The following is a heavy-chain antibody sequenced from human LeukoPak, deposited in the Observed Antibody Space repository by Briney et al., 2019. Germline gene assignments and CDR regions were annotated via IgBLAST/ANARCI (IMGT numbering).Heavy chain of an antibody. Sequence: GGSLRLSCEGTGLSSSKYWMHWVRQAPGKGLVWVARIHSDGITTHHADFVKGRFTVTRDHAKTTMYLQMNSLRAEDTALYYCARDEGHYGGMDVWGRGTTVIVSS. CDR3: ARDEGHYGGMDV. J-gene: IGHJ6*02. V-gene: IGHV3-74*01. CDR1: GLSSSKYW. CDR2: IHSDGITT.